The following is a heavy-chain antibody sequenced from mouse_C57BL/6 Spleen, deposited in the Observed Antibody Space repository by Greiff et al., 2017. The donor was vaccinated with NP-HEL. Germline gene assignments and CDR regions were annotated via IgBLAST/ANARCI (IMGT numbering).Heavy chain of an antibody. CDR2: IDPSDSYT. CDR1: GYTFTSYW. J-gene: IGHJ3*01. CDR3: ARPSNYGDWFAY. D-gene: IGHD2-5*01. V-gene: IGHV1-50*01. Sequence: VQLQQPGAELVKPGASVKLSCKASGYTFTSYWMQWVKQRPGQGLEWIGEIDPSDSYTNYNQKFKGKATLTVDTSSSTAYMQLSSLTSEDSAVYYCARPSNYGDWFAYWGQGTLVTVSA.